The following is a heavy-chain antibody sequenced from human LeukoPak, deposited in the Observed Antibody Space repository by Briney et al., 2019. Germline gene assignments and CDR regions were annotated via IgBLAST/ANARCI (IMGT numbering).Heavy chain of an antibody. CDR3: ARHRAEMATITDDTFDM. V-gene: IGHV4-4*09. CDR1: GPSITPYS. D-gene: IGHD5-24*01. J-gene: IGHJ3*02. Sequence: SETLSLTCSVSGPSITPYSWSWIRQPPGRGLDWIGYFYTSGNTHQNPSLKSRVTMSIDASKNQFSLRLSSMTAADTAVYYCARHRAEMATITDDTFDMWGQGTMVTVSS. CDR2: FYTSGNT.